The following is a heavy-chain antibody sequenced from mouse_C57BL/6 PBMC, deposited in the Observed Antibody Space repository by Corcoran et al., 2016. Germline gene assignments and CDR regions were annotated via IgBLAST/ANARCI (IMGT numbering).Heavy chain of an antibody. Sequence: QIQLVQSGPELKKPGETVKISCKASGYTFTTYGMSWVTQAPGKGLKWMGWINTYSGVPTYDDDFKGRFAFSLETSASTAYLQINNLKNEDTATYFCARGGYYDYLYAMDYGGQGTSVTVSS. CDR1: GYTFTTYG. V-gene: IGHV9-3*01. J-gene: IGHJ4*01. D-gene: IGHD2-4*01. CDR3: ARGGYYDYLYAMDY. CDR2: INTYSGVP.